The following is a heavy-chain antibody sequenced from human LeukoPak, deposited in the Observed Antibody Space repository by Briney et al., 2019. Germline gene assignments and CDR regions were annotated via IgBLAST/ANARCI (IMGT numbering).Heavy chain of an antibody. CDR1: GFTVSSNY. D-gene: IGHD3-10*02. CDR2: TYSNGRT. CDR3: AELGITMIGGV. V-gene: IGHV3-53*01. Sequence: PGGSLRLSCAASGFTVSSNYMSWVRQAPGKGLEWVSVTYSNGRTYYADSVKGRFTISRDNAKNSLYLQMNSLRAEDTAVYYCAELGITMIGGVWGKGTTVTISS. J-gene: IGHJ6*04.